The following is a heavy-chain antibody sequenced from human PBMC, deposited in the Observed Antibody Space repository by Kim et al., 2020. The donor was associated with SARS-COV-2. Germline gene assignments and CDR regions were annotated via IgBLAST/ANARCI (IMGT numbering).Heavy chain of an antibody. CDR3: ARQKEMTYSSSWGNRYYFDY. CDR1: GYSFTSYW. D-gene: IGHD6-13*01. CDR2: IYPGDSDT. Sequence: GESLKISCKGSGYSFTSYWIGWVRQMPGKGLEWMGIIYPGDSDTRYSPSFQGQVTISADKSISTAYLQWSSLKASDTAMYYCARQKEMTYSSSWGNRYYFDYWGQGTLVTVSS. V-gene: IGHV5-51*01. J-gene: IGHJ4*02.